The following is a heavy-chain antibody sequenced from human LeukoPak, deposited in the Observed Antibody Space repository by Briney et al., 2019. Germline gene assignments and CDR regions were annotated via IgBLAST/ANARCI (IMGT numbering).Heavy chain of an antibody. Sequence: SETLSLTCTVSGGSISSGGYYWSWIRQHPGKGLEWIGYIYYSGGTYYNPSLKSRVTISVDTSKNQFSLKLSSVTAADTAVYYCARSSLYDSSGYYERVYFDYWGQGTLVTVSS. V-gene: IGHV4-31*03. J-gene: IGHJ4*02. D-gene: IGHD3-22*01. CDR3: ARSSLYDSSGYYERVYFDY. CDR1: GGSISSGGYY. CDR2: IYYSGGT.